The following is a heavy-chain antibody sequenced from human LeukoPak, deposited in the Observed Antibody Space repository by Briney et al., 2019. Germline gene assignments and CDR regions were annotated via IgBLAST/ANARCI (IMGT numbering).Heavy chain of an antibody. CDR3: ARDSDYYDSSGYYGY. Sequence: GGSLRLSCAASGFTFSSYWMSWVRQAPGKGLEWVANIRQDGSEKYYVDSVKGRFTISRDNAKNSLYLQMNSLRAEDTAVYYCARDSDYYDSSGYYGYWGQGTLVTVSS. CDR2: IRQDGSEK. D-gene: IGHD3-22*01. J-gene: IGHJ4*02. V-gene: IGHV3-7*01. CDR1: GFTFSSYW.